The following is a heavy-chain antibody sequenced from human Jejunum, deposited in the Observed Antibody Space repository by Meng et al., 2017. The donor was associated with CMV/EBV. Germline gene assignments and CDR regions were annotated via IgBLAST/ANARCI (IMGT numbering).Heavy chain of an antibody. Sequence: WMAWVRQAPKKGLEWVANIEYDGTEKNYVDAVRGQFTTSRDNAKNSLYLQMDSLRAEDTAVYYCARHTTFGVGRYYYYGMDVWGHGTTVTVSS. CDR2: IEYDGTEK. V-gene: IGHV3-7*04. CDR3: ARHTTFGVGRYYYYGMDV. D-gene: IGHD3-3*01. CDR1: W. J-gene: IGHJ6*02.